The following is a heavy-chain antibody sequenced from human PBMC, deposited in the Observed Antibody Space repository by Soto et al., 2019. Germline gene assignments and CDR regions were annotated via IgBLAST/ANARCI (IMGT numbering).Heavy chain of an antibody. Sequence: GSLRLSCAASGFTFSSYWMSWVRQAPGKGLEWVANIKQDGSEKYYVDSVKGRFTISRDNAKNSLYLQMNSLRAEDTAVYYCAGYCTNGVCLFSYGMDVWGQGTTVTVSS. J-gene: IGHJ6*02. D-gene: IGHD2-8*01. CDR2: IKQDGSEK. CDR3: AGYCTNGVCLFSYGMDV. CDR1: GFTFSSYW. V-gene: IGHV3-7*01.